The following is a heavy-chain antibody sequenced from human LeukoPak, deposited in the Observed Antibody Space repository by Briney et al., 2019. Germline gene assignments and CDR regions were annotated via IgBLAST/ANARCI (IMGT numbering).Heavy chain of an antibody. J-gene: IGHJ4*02. Sequence: GGSLRLSCAASGFTISIYNMNWVRQAPGKGLEWVSYISSSATTIYYADSVKGRFTISRDNAKNSLYLQMNSLRAEDTAVYYCARDFLEDSYWGQGTLVTVSS. CDR2: ISSSATTI. CDR1: GFTISIYN. V-gene: IGHV3-48*01. D-gene: IGHD3-3*01. CDR3: ARDFLEDSY.